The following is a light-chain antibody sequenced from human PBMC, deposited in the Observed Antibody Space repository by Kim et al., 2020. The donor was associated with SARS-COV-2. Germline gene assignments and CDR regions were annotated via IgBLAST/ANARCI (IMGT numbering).Light chain of an antibody. J-gene: IGKJ1*01. CDR2: GAG. Sequence: EVVLTQSPGTLSLSPGERATLSCRASQSISSGYLAWYQQKPGQAPRLLVFGAGSRATGIPDRFSGSGSGTDFTLSISRLEPEDFAVYYCQQFASAPRTFGQGTKVDIK. CDR1: QSISSGY. CDR3: QQFASAPRT. V-gene: IGKV3-20*01.